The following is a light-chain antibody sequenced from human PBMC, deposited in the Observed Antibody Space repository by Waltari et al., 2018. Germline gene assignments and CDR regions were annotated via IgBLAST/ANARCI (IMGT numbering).Light chain of an antibody. V-gene: IGKV1-27*01. CDR1: QGISDY. CDR3: QKYNSAPHT. Sequence: DIQMTQSPSSLSASVGDRVTITCRASQGISDYLAWYQQKPGKIPRLLIYDTSTLQSGVSSRFSGSGSGTDFTLTITSLQPEDVANYYCQKYNSAPHTFGGGTKVEIK. CDR2: DTS. J-gene: IGKJ4*01.